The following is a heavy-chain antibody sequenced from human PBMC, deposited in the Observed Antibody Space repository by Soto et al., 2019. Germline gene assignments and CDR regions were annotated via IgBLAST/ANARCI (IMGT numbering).Heavy chain of an antibody. V-gene: IGHV3-9*01. CDR2: ISWNGNDI. J-gene: IGHJ4*02. D-gene: IGHD3-3*01. Sequence: EVQLVESGGDMVQPGRSLRLSCVASGFTFDDYAMWWVRQAPGKGLEWVSGISWNGNDIAYADSVKGRFTISRDDAKNSLYLQMKSLRAEDTALYFCAIDMDRYDFWTGSSFDSWGQGTLVTVSS. CDR1: GFTFDDYA. CDR3: AIDMDRYDFWTGSSFDS.